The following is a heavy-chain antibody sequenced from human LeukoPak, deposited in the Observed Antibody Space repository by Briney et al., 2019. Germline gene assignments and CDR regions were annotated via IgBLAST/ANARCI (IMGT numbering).Heavy chain of an antibody. CDR1: GASIGSYY. V-gene: IGHV4-59*01. J-gene: IGHJ4*02. Sequence: NPSETLSLTCTVSGASIGSYYWSWIRQPPGKGLEWIGYIYYSGSTNYNPSLKSRVTISVDTSKNQFSLKLSSVTAADTAVYYCARALNDYGDYLDYWGQGTLVTVSS. CDR3: ARALNDYGDYLDY. CDR2: IYYSGST. D-gene: IGHD4-17*01.